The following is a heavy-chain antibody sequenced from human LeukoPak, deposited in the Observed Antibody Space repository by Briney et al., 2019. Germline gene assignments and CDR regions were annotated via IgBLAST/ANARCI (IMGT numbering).Heavy chain of an antibody. V-gene: IGHV4-34*01. CDR1: GGSFSGYY. CDR3: AKSNGYGLIDI. J-gene: IGHJ3*02. Sequence: SSETLSLTSAVYGGSFSGYYWSWIRQPPGKGLEWIGDINHTGSTNYNPSLKSRVTISVDTSRNQFSLKLNSVTAADTAVYYCAKSNGYGLIDIWGQGTMVTVSS. D-gene: IGHD3-10*01. CDR2: INHTGST.